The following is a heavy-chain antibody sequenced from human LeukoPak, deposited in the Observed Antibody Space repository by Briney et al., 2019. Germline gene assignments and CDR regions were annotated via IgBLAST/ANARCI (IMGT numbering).Heavy chain of an antibody. V-gene: IGHV3-23*01. J-gene: IGHJ6*02. CDR3: AKGISGVVVVPAAKSYYYYGVDV. Sequence: PGGSLRLSCAASGFTFSSYAMSWVRQAPGKGLEWVSAISGSGGSTYYADSVKGRFTISRDNSKNTLYLQMNSLRAEDTAVYYCAKGISGVVVVPAAKSYYYYGVDVWGQGTTVTVSS. CDR1: GFTFSSYA. CDR2: ISGSGGST. D-gene: IGHD2-2*01.